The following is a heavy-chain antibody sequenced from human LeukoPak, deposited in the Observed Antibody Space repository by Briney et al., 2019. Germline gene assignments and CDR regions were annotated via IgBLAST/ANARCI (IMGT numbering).Heavy chain of an antibody. CDR3: ARHKRGVFNYYDSSPPHAFDI. CDR1: GGSISSYY. J-gene: IGHJ3*02. Sequence: SETLSLTCTVSGGSISSYYWSWIRRPPGKGLEWIGYIYYSGSTNYNPSLKSRVTISVDTSKNQFSLKLSSVTAADTAVYYCARHKRGVFNYYDSSPPHAFDIWGQGTMVTVSS. CDR2: IYYSGST. V-gene: IGHV4-59*08. D-gene: IGHD3-22*01.